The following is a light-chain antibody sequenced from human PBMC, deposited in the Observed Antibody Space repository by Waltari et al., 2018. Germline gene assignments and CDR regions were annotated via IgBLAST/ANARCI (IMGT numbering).Light chain of an antibody. Sequence: DIQLTQSPSLLSASVGDRVTITCRASQAINGYLAWYQVRPGRAPKLLIYDTSTLQRGVPSRFSGSESGTDFTLTISTLQPEDFATYYCQELNSFPLTFGGGTKVEIK. CDR1: QAINGY. J-gene: IGKJ4*01. CDR2: DTS. CDR3: QELNSFPLT. V-gene: IGKV1-9*01.